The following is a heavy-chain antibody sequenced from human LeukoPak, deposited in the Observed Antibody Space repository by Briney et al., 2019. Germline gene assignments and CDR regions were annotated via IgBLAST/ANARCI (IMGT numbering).Heavy chain of an antibody. Sequence: GGSLRLSCATSRFTFSNYWVTWLRQAPGKGLEWVANIKQDGSEKHYTDSVMGRFTISRDNAKTSLHLQMNSLRAEDTAVYYCARDDPYGYYDYWGQGTLVTVPS. V-gene: IGHV3-7*01. CDR1: RFTFSNYW. D-gene: IGHD2-2*03. J-gene: IGHJ4*02. CDR2: IKQDGSEK. CDR3: ARDDPYGYYDY.